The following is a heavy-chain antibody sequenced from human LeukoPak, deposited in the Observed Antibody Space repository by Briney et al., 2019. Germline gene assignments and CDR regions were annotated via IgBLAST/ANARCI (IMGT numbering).Heavy chain of an antibody. J-gene: IGHJ3*02. Sequence: SETLSLTCTVSGGSISSYYWSWIRQPPGKGLELIGYIYYSGSTNYNPSLKSRVTISVDTSKNQFSLKLSSVTAADTAVYYCARGPERWLQFSAFDIWGQGTMVTVSS. D-gene: IGHD5-24*01. CDR1: GGSISSYY. CDR3: ARGPERWLQFSAFDI. V-gene: IGHV4-59*01. CDR2: IYYSGST.